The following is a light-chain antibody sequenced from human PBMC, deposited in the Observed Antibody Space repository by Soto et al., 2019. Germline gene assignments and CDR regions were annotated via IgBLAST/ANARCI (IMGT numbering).Light chain of an antibody. J-gene: IGKJ3*01. V-gene: IGKV1-39*01. CDR2: AAS. Sequence: DIRMTQSPSSLSASVGDRVTITCRASQSISSYLNWYQQIPGKAPKLLIYAASSLQSGVPSRFSGRASGTDFTLTISSLQPEDLATYYCQQSYSTPFTFGPGTKVDIK. CDR1: QSISSY. CDR3: QQSYSTPFT.